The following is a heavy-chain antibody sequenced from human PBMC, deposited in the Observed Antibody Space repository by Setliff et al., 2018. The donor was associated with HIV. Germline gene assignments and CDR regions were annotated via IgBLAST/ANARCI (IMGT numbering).Heavy chain of an antibody. J-gene: IGHJ4*02. CDR2: VYHTGST. CDR3: AREGDGIDY. V-gene: IGHV4-38-2*02. CDR1: GGSISSGYY. Sequence: SETLSLTCTVSGGSISSGYYWGWIRQPPGKGLEWIGNVYHTGSTYYNPSLKSRVTISVDTSKNQISLKLTSVTAADTAIYFCAREGDGIDYWGQGILVTVSS. D-gene: IGHD2-21*02.